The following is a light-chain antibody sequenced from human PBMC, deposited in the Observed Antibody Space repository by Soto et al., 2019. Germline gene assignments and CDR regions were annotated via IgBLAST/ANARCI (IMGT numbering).Light chain of an antibody. CDR1: QSVLYSSNNKNY. CDR2: WAS. V-gene: IGKV4-1*01. CDR3: QKYYTPPVFT. J-gene: IGKJ3*01. Sequence: DIVMTQSPDSLAVSLGERATINCKSSQSVLYSSNNKNYLAWYQQKPGQPPKMLIYWASTRGSGVPDRFSGGGSGTDFTLTISSLQAEDVAVYYCQKYYTPPVFTFGPGTKVNIK.